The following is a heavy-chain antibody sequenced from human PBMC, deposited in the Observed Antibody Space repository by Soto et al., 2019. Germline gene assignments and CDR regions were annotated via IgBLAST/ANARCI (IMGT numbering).Heavy chain of an antibody. CDR3: AKDSEPDDYGDSPWDY. V-gene: IGHV3-23*01. Sequence: GGSLRLSCAASGFTFSSYVMSWVRQAPGKGLEWVSAISGSGGSTYYADSVKGRFTISRDNSKNTLYLQMNSLRVEDTAVYYCAKDSEPDDYGDSPWDYWGQGTLVTVSS. J-gene: IGHJ4*02. D-gene: IGHD4-17*01. CDR2: ISGSGGST. CDR1: GFTFSSYV.